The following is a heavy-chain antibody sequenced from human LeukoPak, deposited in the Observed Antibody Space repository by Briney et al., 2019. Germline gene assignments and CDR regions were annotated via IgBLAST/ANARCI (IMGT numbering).Heavy chain of an antibody. J-gene: IGHJ4*02. V-gene: IGHV4-31*03. CDR3: AKDQHRQQLAD. D-gene: IGHD6-13*01. CDR2: ISYTGASDSGTA. Sequence: PSQTLSLTCTVSGGSITRGGYYWSWIRQHPGEGLEWIGYISYTGASDSGTASYNAALKSRVSISLDASENQFSLQLTSLTAADTAVYYCAKDQHRQQLADWGQGTLVTVSS. CDR1: GGSITRGGYY.